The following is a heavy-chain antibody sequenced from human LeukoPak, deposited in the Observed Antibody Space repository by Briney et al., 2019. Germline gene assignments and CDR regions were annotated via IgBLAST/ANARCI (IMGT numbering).Heavy chain of an antibody. V-gene: IGHV3-7*01. J-gene: IGHJ4*02. CDR2: IKEDGNAK. Sequence: GGSLRLSCAASGFTFSHYCMAWVRQAPGKGLERVANIKEDGNAKHYLASVRGRFTISRDNAGNSMYLQRSSLRPDDTTVYFCARSKDRSWPFDFWGQGTLVTVSS. D-gene: IGHD4-11*01. CDR3: ARSKDRSWPFDF. CDR1: GFTFSHYC.